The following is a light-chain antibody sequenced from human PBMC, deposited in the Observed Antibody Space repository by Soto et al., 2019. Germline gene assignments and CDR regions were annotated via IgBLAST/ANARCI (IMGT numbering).Light chain of an antibody. Sequence: IVLTQSPATLSVSPGERVTLSCRASQSVASTYLAWYQQRPGQAPRLLISCASTRATGIPARFRGSGSGTEFTLTISSLQSEDFAVYYCQQYNNWPPYTFGQGTKLEIK. CDR1: QSVASTY. CDR3: QQYNNWPPYT. J-gene: IGKJ2*01. CDR2: CAS. V-gene: IGKV3-15*01.